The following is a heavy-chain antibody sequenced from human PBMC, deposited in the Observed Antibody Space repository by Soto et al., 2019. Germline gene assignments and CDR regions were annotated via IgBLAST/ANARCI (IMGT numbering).Heavy chain of an antibody. V-gene: IGHV1-2*04. Sequence: ASVKVSCKASGYTFTGYYMHWVRQAPGQGLEWMGWINPNSGGTNYAQKFQGWVTMTRDTSISTAYMELSRLRSDDTAVYYCARDLGRLWEQPHRNYYYGMDVWGQGTTVTGSS. CDR3: ARDLGRLWEQPHRNYYYGMDV. J-gene: IGHJ6*02. CDR2: INPNSGGT. CDR1: GYTFTGYY. D-gene: IGHD1-26*01.